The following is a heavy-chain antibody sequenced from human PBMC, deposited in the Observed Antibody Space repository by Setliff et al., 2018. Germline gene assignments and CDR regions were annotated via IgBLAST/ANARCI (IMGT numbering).Heavy chain of an antibody. CDR2: IYHSGSS. J-gene: IGHJ3*02. Sequence: SETLSLTCAVYGDSFSDYYWSWIRQPPGKGLEWIGSIYHSGSSYYNSSLRSRVTISVDTSKNQFSLILRSVTAADTAVYYCARGRMRGSCSGPSCTYDPFDIWGQGTQVTVSS. V-gene: IGHV4-34*01. CDR1: GDSFSDYY. CDR3: ARGRMRGSCSGPSCTYDPFDI. D-gene: IGHD2-2*01.